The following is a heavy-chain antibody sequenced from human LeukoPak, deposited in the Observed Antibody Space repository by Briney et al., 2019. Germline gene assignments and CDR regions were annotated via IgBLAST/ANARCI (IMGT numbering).Heavy chain of an antibody. Sequence: GGSLRLSCAASGFTFDDYAMHWVRQAPGKGLEWVSLISWDGGSPYYADSVKGRFTISRDNSKNSLYLQMNGLRAEDTAVYYCTREEAGYSSSWGQGTLVTVSS. V-gene: IGHV3-43D*03. J-gene: IGHJ4*02. CDR2: ISWDGGSP. D-gene: IGHD6-13*01. CDR1: GFTFDDYA. CDR3: TREEAGYSSS.